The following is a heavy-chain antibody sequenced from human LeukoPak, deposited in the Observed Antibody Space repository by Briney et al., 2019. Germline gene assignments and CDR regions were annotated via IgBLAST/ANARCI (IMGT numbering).Heavy chain of an antibody. Sequence: GASVKVSCKASGGTFSSYAISWVRQAPGQGLEWMGIINPSGGSTSYAQKFQGRVTMTRDTSTSTVYMELSSLRSEDTAMYYCARRGYGDDYWGQGTLVTVSS. CDR2: INPSGGST. V-gene: IGHV1-46*01. CDR1: GGTFSSYA. CDR3: ARRGYGDDY. D-gene: IGHD4-17*01. J-gene: IGHJ4*02.